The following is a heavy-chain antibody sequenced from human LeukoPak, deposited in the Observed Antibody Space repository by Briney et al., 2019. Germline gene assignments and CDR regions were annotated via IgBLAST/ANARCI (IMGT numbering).Heavy chain of an antibody. CDR3: ARGGFGHFASLFDR. Sequence: SQILSLTCAIAGDSVSRRDASWNWIRQSPSGGLEWLGRTYYRTRWYDDYAATVRSRLRINPDASKNVFSLHLNSVTPEDTAVYYCARGGFGHFASLFDRWGQGTLVTVSS. CDR1: GDSVSRRDAS. CDR2: TYYRTRWYD. J-gene: IGHJ5*02. D-gene: IGHD3-10*01. V-gene: IGHV6-1*01.